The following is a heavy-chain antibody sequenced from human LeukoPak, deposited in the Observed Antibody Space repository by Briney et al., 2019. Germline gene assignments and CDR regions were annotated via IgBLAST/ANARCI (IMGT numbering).Heavy chain of an antibody. D-gene: IGHD3-16*01. J-gene: IGHJ4*02. V-gene: IGHV3-74*01. Sequence: PGGSLRLSCAASGFSFSSSWMHWVRQAPGKGLMWVARIYSDGVTISYADFAWGRFTISRDNAKNTLYLQMDSLGVEDTAVYYCARLAGETSADDWGQGVLVTVSS. CDR2: IYSDGVTI. CDR1: GFSFSSSW. CDR3: ARLAGETSADD.